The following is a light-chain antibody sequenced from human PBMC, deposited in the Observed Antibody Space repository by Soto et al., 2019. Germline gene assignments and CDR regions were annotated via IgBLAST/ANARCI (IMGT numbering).Light chain of an antibody. CDR2: EVS. CDR3: FSYTSSGTYV. Sequence: QSVLTQPASVSVSPGQSITMSCTGTSSDVGDYKYVSWYQQHPGKAPKLMIYEVSNRPSGVSNRFSGSKSGNTASLTISGLQAEDETDYYCFSYTSSGTYVFGTGTKVTV. V-gene: IGLV2-14*01. CDR1: SSDVGDYKY. J-gene: IGLJ1*01.